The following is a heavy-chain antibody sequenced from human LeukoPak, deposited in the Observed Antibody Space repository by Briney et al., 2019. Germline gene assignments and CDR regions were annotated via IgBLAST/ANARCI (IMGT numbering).Heavy chain of an antibody. Sequence: ASVKVSCKASGYPFTIYDINWVRQAPGQGLEYMGWKNPNTGGTVYAQKFQGRVTMTRDASIGTAYMELSSLRSEDTAVYYCARDHESGYYSPGPVYYYGMDVWGQGTTVTVSS. D-gene: IGHD3-3*01. CDR3: ARDHESGYYSPGPVYYYGMDV. J-gene: IGHJ6*02. CDR1: GYPFTIYD. V-gene: IGHV1-8*01. CDR2: KNPNTGGT.